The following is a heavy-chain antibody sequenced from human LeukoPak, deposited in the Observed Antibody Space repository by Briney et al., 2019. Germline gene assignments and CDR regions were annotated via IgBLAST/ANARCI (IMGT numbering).Heavy chain of an antibody. CDR1: GYTFTGYY. CDR3: ASGSLKRISMVRGVTDFDY. Sequence: ASVKVSCKASGYTFTGYYIHWVRQAPGQGLERMRWINPNSGGTNYAQNFQGRVTMTRDTSISTAYMELSRLRSDDTAVYYCASGSLKRISMVRGVTDFDYWGQGTLVTVSS. V-gene: IGHV1-2*02. J-gene: IGHJ4*02. CDR2: INPNSGGT. D-gene: IGHD3-10*01.